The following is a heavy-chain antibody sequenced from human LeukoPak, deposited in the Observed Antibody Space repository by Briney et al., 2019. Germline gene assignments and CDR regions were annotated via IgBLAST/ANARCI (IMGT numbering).Heavy chain of an antibody. CDR2: IRQDGDTK. CDR3: ARSLPYGTTWYGRSDF. V-gene: IGHV3-7*03. Sequence: WIRQPPGEGLEWVANIRQDGDTKYYVDSVKGRFTISRDNAMNSLYLQMNSLRAEDTAIYYCARSLPYGTTWYGRSDFWGQGTLVTVSS. D-gene: IGHD6-13*01. J-gene: IGHJ4*02.